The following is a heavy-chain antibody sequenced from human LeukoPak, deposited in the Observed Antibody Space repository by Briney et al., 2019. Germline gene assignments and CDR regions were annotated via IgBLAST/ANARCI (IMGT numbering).Heavy chain of an antibody. Sequence: GGSLRLSCAAFGFTFSNYNMHWVRQAPGKGLECISYVSSSSSTIYNADSVKGRFTISRDNAKNSLFLQMNSLRAEDTAVYYCVRESYAALFDYWGQGTLVTVSS. V-gene: IGHV3-48*01. CDR2: VSSSSSTI. D-gene: IGHD1-26*01. CDR1: GFTFSNYN. CDR3: VRESYAALFDY. J-gene: IGHJ4*02.